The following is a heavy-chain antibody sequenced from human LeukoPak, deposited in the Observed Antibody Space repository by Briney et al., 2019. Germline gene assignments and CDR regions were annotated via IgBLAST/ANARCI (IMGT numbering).Heavy chain of an antibody. V-gene: IGHV4-59*01. Sequence: SETLSLTCTVSGGSISSYYWSWIRQPPEKGVEWIGYIYYSGSTNYNPSLKSRVTISVDTSKNQFSLKLSSVTAADTAVYYCARGSRQWEVQLLYLDYWGQGTLVTVSS. CDR1: GGSISSYY. CDR2: IYYSGST. J-gene: IGHJ4*02. D-gene: IGHD2-2*02. CDR3: ARGSRQWEVQLLYLDY.